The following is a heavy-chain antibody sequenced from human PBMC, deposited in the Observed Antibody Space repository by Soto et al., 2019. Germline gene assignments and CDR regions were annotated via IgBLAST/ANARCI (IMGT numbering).Heavy chain of an antibody. CDR3: ARVGDMVRGVSSYYFDY. Sequence: SETLSLTCTVSGGSISSGDYYWSWIRQPPGKGLEWIGYIYYSGSTYYNPSLKSRVTISVDTSKNQFSLKLSSVTAADTAVYYCARVGDMVRGVSSYYFDYWGQGTLVTVSS. V-gene: IGHV4-30-4*01. J-gene: IGHJ4*02. D-gene: IGHD3-10*01. CDR1: GGSISSGDYY. CDR2: IYYSGST.